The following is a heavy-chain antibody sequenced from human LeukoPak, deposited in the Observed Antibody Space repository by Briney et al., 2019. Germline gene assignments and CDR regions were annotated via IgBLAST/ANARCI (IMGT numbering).Heavy chain of an antibody. CDR2: IYTSGSI. D-gene: IGHD2-2*01. V-gene: IGHV4-61*02. CDR1: GGSISSGSYY. CDR3: ARASDWFDP. Sequence: SQTLSLTCTVSGGSISSGSYYWSWIPQPAGKGLEWIGRIYTSGSINYNPSLKSRVTISVDTSKNQFSLKLSSVTAADTAVYYCARASDWFDPWGQGTLVTVSS. J-gene: IGHJ5*02.